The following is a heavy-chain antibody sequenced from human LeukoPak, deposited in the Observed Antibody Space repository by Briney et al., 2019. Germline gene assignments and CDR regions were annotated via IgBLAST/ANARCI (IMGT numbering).Heavy chain of an antibody. CDR2: VHYSGTT. Sequence: SETLSLTCTVSGGSITSYYWSWIRQPPGKGLEWIGYVHYSGTTNYNPSLKSRVTISVDTSKNQFSLKVTSVTAADTAVYNCARWGVGVVIVTDYWGQGTLVTVSS. J-gene: IGHJ4*02. V-gene: IGHV4-59*01. D-gene: IGHD3-3*01. CDR3: ARWGVGVVIVTDY. CDR1: GGSITSYY.